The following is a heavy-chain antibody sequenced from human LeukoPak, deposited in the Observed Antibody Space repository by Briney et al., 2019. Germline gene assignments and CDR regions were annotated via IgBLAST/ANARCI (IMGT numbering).Heavy chain of an antibody. CDR3: AREGYYYDSSGYFDY. D-gene: IGHD3-22*01. Sequence: GGSLRLSCAASGFSFTSYSMNWVRQAPGKGLEWVANIKEDGSEMNYVDSVKGRFTISRDNAKNSLYLQMNSLRAEDTAVYYCAREGYYYDSSGYFDYWGQGTLVTVSS. CDR2: IKEDGSEM. V-gene: IGHV3-7*01. J-gene: IGHJ4*02. CDR1: GFSFTSYS.